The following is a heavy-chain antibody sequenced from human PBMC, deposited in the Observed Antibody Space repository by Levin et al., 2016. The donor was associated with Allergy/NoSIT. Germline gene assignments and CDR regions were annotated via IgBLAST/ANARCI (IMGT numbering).Heavy chain of an antibody. CDR2: IHQDGNDK. CDR1: GLTFGNFW. CDR3: ATGLYSSGWWHFDY. J-gene: IGHJ4*02. Sequence: GESLKISCAASGLTFGNFWMNWVRQAPGKEPQWLASIHQDGNDKYYVESVRGRFTISRDNSENSLFLQMNSVRAEDTAVYYCATGLYSSGWWHFDYWGQGTLVTVSS. V-gene: IGHV3-7*01. D-gene: IGHD6-19*01.